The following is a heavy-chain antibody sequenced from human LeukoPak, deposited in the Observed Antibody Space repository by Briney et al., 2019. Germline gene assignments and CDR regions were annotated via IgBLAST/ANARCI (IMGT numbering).Heavy chain of an antibody. J-gene: IGHJ3*02. CDR2: MNPNSGNT. D-gene: IGHD3-3*01. CDR3: ARGRTGYDFWSGYSNGDAFDI. CDR1: GYTFTSYD. Sequence: ASVEVSCKASGYTFTSYDINWVRQAAGQGLEWMGWMNPNSGNTGYAQKFQGRVTMTRNTSISTAYMELSSLRSEDTAVYYCARGRTGYDFWSGYSNGDAFDIWGQGTMVTVSS. V-gene: IGHV1-8*01.